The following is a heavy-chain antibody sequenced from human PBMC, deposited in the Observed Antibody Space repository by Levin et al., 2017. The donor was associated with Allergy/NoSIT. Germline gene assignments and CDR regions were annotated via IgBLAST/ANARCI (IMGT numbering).Heavy chain of an antibody. J-gene: IGHJ5*02. V-gene: IGHV2-5*02. CDR2: IYWDDDK. Sequence: SGPTLVKPTQTLTLTCTFSGFSLTTAGVAVGWIRQPPGKALEWLALIYWDDDKRYSPSLKNRLTITQDTSKNQVVLTLTNMDPVDTATYYCARARYYDLEGNWFDPWGQGTLVTVSS. CDR3: ARARYYDLEGNWFDP. CDR1: GFSLTTAGVA. D-gene: IGHD3-3*01.